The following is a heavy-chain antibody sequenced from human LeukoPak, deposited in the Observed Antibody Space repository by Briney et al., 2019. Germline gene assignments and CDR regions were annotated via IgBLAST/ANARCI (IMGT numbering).Heavy chain of an antibody. J-gene: IGHJ4*02. CDR2: INPNSGGT. V-gene: IGHV1-2*02. D-gene: IGHD2-21*01. Sequence: ASVKVSCKASGYTFTDYYIHWVRQAPGQGLEWMGWINPNSGGTNYAQKFQGRVTMTRGTSISTAYMELSRLRSDDTAVYYCARGLVIDTRPVGGYWGQGTLVTVSS. CDR3: ARGLVIDTRPVGGY. CDR1: GYTFTDYY.